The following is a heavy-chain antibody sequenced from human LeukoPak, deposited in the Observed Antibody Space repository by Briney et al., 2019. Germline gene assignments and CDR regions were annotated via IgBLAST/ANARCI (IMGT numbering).Heavy chain of an antibody. J-gene: IGHJ5*02. V-gene: IGHV4-34*01. D-gene: IGHD3-22*01. CDR2: INHSGST. CDR1: GGSFSGYY. CDR3: ARTTMIAHATNH. Sequence: SETLSLTCAVYGGSFSGYYWSWIRQPPGEGLEWIGEINHSGSTNYNPSLKSRVTISVDTSKNQFSLKLSSVTAADTAVYYCARTTMIAHATNHWGQGSLVTVSS.